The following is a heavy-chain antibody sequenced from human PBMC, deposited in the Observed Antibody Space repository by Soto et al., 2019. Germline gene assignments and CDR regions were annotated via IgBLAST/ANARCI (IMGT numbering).Heavy chain of an antibody. CDR3: ARGRGVVIPAGTPDAFDV. J-gene: IGHJ3*01. CDR2: ISAFNGYT. V-gene: IGHV1-18*01. CDR1: GYIFNKYG. Sequence: ASVKVSCKASGYIFNKYGFNWVRQAPGQGLEWMGRISAFNGYTNFAQKFQGRVTLTTDTSTNTAYMELSSLRSDDTAIYYCARGRGVVIPAGTPDAFDVWGQGTMVTVSS. D-gene: IGHD2-21*01.